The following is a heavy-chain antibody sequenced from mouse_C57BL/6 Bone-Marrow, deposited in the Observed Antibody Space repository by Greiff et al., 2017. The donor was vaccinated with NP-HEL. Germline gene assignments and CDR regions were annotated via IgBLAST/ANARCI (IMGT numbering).Heavy chain of an antibody. Sequence: EVKLMESGGGLVKPGGSLKLSCAASGFTFSSYAMSWVRQTPEKRLEWVATISDGGSYTYYPDNVKGRFTISRDNAKNNLYLQMSHLKSEDTAMYYCAREDPYYYGSSYNYAMDYWGQGTSVTVSS. J-gene: IGHJ4*01. V-gene: IGHV5-4*01. CDR2: ISDGGSYT. D-gene: IGHD1-1*01. CDR1: GFTFSSYA. CDR3: AREDPYYYGSSYNYAMDY.